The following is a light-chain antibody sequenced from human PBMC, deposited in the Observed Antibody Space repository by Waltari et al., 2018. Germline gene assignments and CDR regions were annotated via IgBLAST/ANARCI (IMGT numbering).Light chain of an antibody. Sequence: DIQMTQYPSTLSASIGDSVTITCRASQSVRTWLAWFQQKPGKAPKLLIHKSSNLESGVPSRFSGSGSGTEFTLTISSLQPDDFATYYCQQYNLYSTFGQGTRLEMK. CDR2: KSS. CDR1: QSVRTW. V-gene: IGKV1-5*03. CDR3: QQYNLYST. J-gene: IGKJ5*01.